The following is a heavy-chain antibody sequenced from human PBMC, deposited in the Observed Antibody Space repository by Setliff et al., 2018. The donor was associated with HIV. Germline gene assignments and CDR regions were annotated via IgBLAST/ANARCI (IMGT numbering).Heavy chain of an antibody. CDR2: MSAYSGDT. V-gene: IGHV1-18*04. CDR3: VRGYYYDKTGYGTFDI. J-gene: IGHJ3*02. Sequence: AAVKVSCKESGYTFTAYGITWVRQAPGQGLEWMGWMSAYSGDTKYAQKIQGRVNMTRDTSTDTAYVELRSLRFDDTALYYCVRGYYYDKTGYGTFDIWGQGTVVTVSS. D-gene: IGHD3-22*01. CDR1: GYTFTAYG.